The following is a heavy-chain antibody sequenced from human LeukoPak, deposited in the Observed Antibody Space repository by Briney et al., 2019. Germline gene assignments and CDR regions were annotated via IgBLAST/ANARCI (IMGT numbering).Heavy chain of an antibody. CDR1: QFTHDSNA. CDR2: ISYDGGTK. J-gene: IGHJ4*02. D-gene: IGHD2/OR15-2a*01. V-gene: IGHV3-30*19. Sequence: RPFFAEPQFTHDSNAMCSPYHEPTEGLEWVAFISYDGGTKTYADSVRGRFTISRDSSKTTLHLQLDSLRAEDTAVYYCVRNNNNDYWGQGTLVTVSS. CDR3: VRNNNNDY.